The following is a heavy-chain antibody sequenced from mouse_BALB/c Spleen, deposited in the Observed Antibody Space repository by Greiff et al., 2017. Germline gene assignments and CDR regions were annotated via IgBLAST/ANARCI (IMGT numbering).Heavy chain of an antibody. CDR1: GFTFSSYG. D-gene: IGHD2-1*01. J-gene: IGHJ4*01. CDR2: ISSGGSYT. V-gene: IGHV5-6*01. CDR3: ARDGNSVMDY. Sequence: EVKLMESGGDLVKPGGSLKLSCAASGFTFSSYGMSWVRQTPDKRLEWVATISSGGSYTYYPDSVKGRFTISRDNAKNTLYLQMSSLKSEDTAMYYCARDGNSVMDYWGQGTSVTVSS.